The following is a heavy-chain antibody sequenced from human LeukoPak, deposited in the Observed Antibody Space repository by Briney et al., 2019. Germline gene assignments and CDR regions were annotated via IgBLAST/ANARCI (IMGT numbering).Heavy chain of an antibody. D-gene: IGHD6-19*01. J-gene: IGHJ4*02. CDR2: INSDGTST. CDR3: AREVAVAGPEDY. CDR1: GFTFSTYW. Sequence: GGSLRLSCAASGFTFSTYWMHWVRQAPGKGLVWVSRINSDGTSTSYADSVKGRFTISRDNAKNTLYLRMNSLRAEDTAVYYCAREVAVAGPEDYWGQGTLVTVSS. V-gene: IGHV3-74*01.